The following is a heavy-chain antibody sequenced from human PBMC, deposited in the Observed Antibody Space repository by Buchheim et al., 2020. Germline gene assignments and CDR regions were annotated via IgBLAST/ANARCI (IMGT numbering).Heavy chain of an antibody. J-gene: IGHJ4*02. D-gene: IGHD2-2*01. Sequence: EVQLVQSGAEVKKPGESLKISCKGSGYSFATYWIGWVRQMPGRGLEWMGMIYPGDSDTRYSPSFQGQVTISADRSIGTASPQWSSLKASDTALYYCARPRGYCSSSSCYDFDYWGQGTL. V-gene: IGHV5-51*01. CDR1: GYSFATYW. CDR2: IYPGDSDT. CDR3: ARPRGYCSSSSCYDFDY.